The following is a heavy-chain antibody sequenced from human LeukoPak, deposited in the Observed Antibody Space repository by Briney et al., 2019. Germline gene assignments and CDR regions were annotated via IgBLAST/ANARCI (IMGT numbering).Heavy chain of an antibody. CDR1: GGSISSYY. V-gene: IGHV4-4*07. CDR3: ARGYDILTGQVGAFDI. J-gene: IGHJ3*02. Sequence: SETLSLTCTVSGGSISSYYWSWIRQPAGKGPEWIGRIYTSGSTNYNPSLKSRVTMSVDTSKNQFSLKLSSVTAADTAVYYCARGYDILTGQVGAFDIWGQGTMVTVSS. CDR2: IYTSGST. D-gene: IGHD3-9*01.